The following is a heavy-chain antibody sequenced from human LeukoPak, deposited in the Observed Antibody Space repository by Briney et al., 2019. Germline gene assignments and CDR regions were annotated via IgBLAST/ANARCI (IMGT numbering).Heavy chain of an antibody. CDR3: ARVKYSGSPWFDP. J-gene: IGHJ5*02. CDR1: GGSISSSSYY. D-gene: IGHD1-26*01. Sequence: SETLSLTCTVSGGSISSSSYYWGWIRQPPGKGLEWIGSIYYSGSTYYNPSLKSRVTISVDTSKNQFSLKLSSVTAADTAVYYCARVKYSGSPWFDPWGQGTLVTVSS. CDR2: IYYSGST. V-gene: IGHV4-39*01.